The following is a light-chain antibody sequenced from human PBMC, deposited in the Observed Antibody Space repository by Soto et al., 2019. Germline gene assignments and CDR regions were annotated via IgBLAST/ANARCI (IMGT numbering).Light chain of an antibody. J-gene: IGKJ1*01. Sequence: AIRVTQSPSSFSASTADRVTITCRAHQGISSYLARYQQQPGEAPQLLIYAASTLQSGVPPRLSGSGSGTDFPLTLSCLQSQYFATYLCQQYYSSPWTSG. CDR2: AAS. CDR1: QGISSY. V-gene: IGKV1-8*01. CDR3: QQYYSSPWT.